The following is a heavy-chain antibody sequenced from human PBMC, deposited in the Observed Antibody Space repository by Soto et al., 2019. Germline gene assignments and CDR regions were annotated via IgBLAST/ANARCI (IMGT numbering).Heavy chain of an antibody. Sequence: QVQLQESGPGLVKPSETLSLTCRVSGGSMSGYYWSWVRLAPGKGLEWIGYVYYTGSTNYNPSLQSRVRISVDTSSKHFSLSLSLVTAADTAVYFCARSISVPSGHIDHWGQGIRVTISS. J-gene: IGHJ4*02. CDR1: GGSMSGYY. CDR2: VYYTGST. V-gene: IGHV4-59*01. D-gene: IGHD6-6*01. CDR3: ARSISVPSGHIDH.